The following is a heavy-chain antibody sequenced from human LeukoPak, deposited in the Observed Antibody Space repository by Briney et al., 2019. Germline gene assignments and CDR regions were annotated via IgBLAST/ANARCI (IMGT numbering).Heavy chain of an antibody. CDR2: IYSGGST. D-gene: IGHD3-10*01. CDR3: ARDRGEDAFDI. Sequence: QCGESLKISCAASGFTVSSNYMSWVRQAPGKGLEWVSVIYSGGSTYYADSVKGRFTISRDNSKNTLYLQMNSLRAEDTAVYYCARDRGEDAFDIWGQGTMVTVSS. CDR1: GFTVSSNY. J-gene: IGHJ3*02. V-gene: IGHV3-66*02.